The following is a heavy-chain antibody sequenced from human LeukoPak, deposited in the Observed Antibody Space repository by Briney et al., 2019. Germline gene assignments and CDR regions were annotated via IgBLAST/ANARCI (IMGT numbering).Heavy chain of an antibody. CDR3: TGRNFDY. Sequence: GGSLRLSCAASGFTFSYYGLSLVRQAPGKGLEWVARIRSKTDGGTTDYAAPVKSRFTISRDDSKNTLYLQMNSLKTEDTAVYYCTGRNFDYWGQGTLVTVSS. CDR2: IRSKTDGGTT. V-gene: IGHV3-15*01. CDR1: GFTFSYYG. J-gene: IGHJ4*02.